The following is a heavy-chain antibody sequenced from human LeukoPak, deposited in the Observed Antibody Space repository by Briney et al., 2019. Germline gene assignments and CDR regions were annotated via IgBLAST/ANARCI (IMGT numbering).Heavy chain of an antibody. CDR3: ARDLVIAAAGSTYYYYYGMDV. Sequence: PSETLSLTCTVSGGSISSGDYYWSWIRQPPGKGLEWIGYIYYSGSTNYNPSLKGRVTISVDTSKNQFSLKLSSVTAADTAVYYCARDLVIAAAGSTYYYYYGMDVWGQGTTVTVSS. D-gene: IGHD6-13*01. V-gene: IGHV4-61*08. CDR1: GGSISSGDYY. CDR2: IYYSGST. J-gene: IGHJ6*02.